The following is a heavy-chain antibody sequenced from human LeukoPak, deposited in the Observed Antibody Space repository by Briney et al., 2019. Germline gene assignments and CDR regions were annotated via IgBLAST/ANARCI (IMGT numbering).Heavy chain of an antibody. Sequence: PSGTLSLACTVSGGSISSSSYYWGWIRQPPGKGLEWIGSIYYSGSTYYNPSLKSRVTISVDTSKNQFSLKLSSVTAADTAVYYCARRINSSGWSSRYFDYWGQGTLVTVSS. D-gene: IGHD6-19*01. V-gene: IGHV4-39*07. CDR1: GGSISSSSYY. CDR3: ARRINSSGWSSRYFDY. J-gene: IGHJ4*02. CDR2: IYYSGST.